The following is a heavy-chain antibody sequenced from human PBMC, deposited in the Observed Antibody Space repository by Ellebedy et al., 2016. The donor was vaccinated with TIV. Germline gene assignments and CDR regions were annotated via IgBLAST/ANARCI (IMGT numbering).Heavy chain of an antibody. D-gene: IGHD3-22*01. Sequence: GGSLRLSXAASGFTFSSYWMNWVRQAPGKGLVWVSRINSDGGDTNYADSVKGRFTISRDNAENTLYLQMSGLRAEDTAVYYCARGVSHYHDSSGYGTVWGQGTTVTVSS. CDR1: GFTFSSYW. V-gene: IGHV3-74*01. CDR2: INSDGGDT. CDR3: ARGVSHYHDSSGYGTV. J-gene: IGHJ6*02.